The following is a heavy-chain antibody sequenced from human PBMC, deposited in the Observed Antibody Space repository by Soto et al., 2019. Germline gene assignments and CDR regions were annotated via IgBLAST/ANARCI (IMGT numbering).Heavy chain of an antibody. CDR2: INTAGTTT. J-gene: IGHJ4*02. CDR3: ARVPTGSYGVWNS. D-gene: IGHD1-26*01. V-gene: IGHV3-74*01. Sequence: EVQLVESGGDLVQPGGSLRLSCAASGFTFSSYWMHWVRQAPGKGLVWVSGINTAGTTTAYADSVKGRFTISRDNAKNTLYLQMNSLRAEDTAVYYCARVPTGSYGVWNSWGQGTLVTVSS. CDR1: GFTFSSYW.